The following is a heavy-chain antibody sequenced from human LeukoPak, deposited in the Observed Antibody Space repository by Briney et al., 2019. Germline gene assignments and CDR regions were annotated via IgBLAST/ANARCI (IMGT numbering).Heavy chain of an antibody. J-gene: IGHJ3*02. D-gene: IGHD3-16*01. V-gene: IGHV1-3*01. CDR2: INAGNGNT. Sequence: ASVKVSCKASGYTFTSYAMHWVRQATGQRLEWMGWINAGNGNTKYSQKFQGRVTITRDTSASTAYMELSNLRSEDTAVYCCARDGGRRAFDIWGQGTMVTVSS. CDR3: ARDGGRRAFDI. CDR1: GYTFTSYA.